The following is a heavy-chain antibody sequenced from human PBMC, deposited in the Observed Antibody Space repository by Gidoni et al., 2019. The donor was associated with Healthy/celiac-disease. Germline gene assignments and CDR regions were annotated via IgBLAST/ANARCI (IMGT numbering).Heavy chain of an antibody. CDR3: ARSGVATRNWYFDY. CDR2: IIPILGIA. D-gene: IGHD5-12*01. CDR1: GGTFSSYA. Sequence: QVQLVQSGAEVKKPGSSVKVSCKASGGTFSSYAISWVRQAPGQGLEWMGRIIPILGIANYAQKFQGRVTITADKSTSTAYMELSSLRSEDTAVYYCARSGVATRNWYFDYWGQGTLVTVSS. J-gene: IGHJ4*02. V-gene: IGHV1-69*04.